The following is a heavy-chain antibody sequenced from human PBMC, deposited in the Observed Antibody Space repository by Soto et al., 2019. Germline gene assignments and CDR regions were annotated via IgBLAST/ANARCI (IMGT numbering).Heavy chain of an antibody. CDR1: GFTFSSYG. D-gene: IGHD5-18*01. CDR3: AITAPFDY. CDR2: ISYDGSNK. V-gene: IGHV3-30*03. J-gene: IGHJ4*02. Sequence: QVQLVESGGGVVQPGRSLRLSCAASGFTFSSYGMHWVRQAPGKGLEWVAVISYDGSNKYYADSVKGRFTISRDNSKNTLYLQMNSLRAEDTAVYYCAITAPFDYWGQGTLVTVSS.